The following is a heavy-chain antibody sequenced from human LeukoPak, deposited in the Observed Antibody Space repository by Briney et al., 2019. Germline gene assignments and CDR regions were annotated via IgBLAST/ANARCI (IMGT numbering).Heavy chain of an antibody. J-gene: IGHJ6*04. CDR1: GFTFSSYG. Sequence: GGSLRLSCAASGFTFSSYGMHWVRQAPGKGLEWVAFIRYDGSNKYYADSVKGRFTISRDNSKNTLYLQMNSLRAEDTAVYYCAKDYDFWSGQDMDVWGKGSTVTVSS. CDR3: AKDYDFWSGQDMDV. D-gene: IGHD3-3*01. V-gene: IGHV3-30*02. CDR2: IRYDGSNK.